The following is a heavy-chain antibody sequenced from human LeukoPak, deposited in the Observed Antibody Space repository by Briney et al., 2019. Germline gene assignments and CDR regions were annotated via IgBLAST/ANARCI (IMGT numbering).Heavy chain of an antibody. Sequence: SETLSLTCTVSGGSLSSGSYYWSWLRQPAGTGLEWIGRIYTSGSTNYNPSLQSRVTISVDTSKNQFSLKQSSVTAADTAVYYCARHRMDKYSSGWTDIDYWGQGTRVTVSS. CDR2: IYTSGST. CDR3: ARHRMDKYSSGWTDIDY. J-gene: IGHJ4*02. V-gene: IGHV4-61*02. CDR1: GGSLSSGSYY. D-gene: IGHD6-19*01.